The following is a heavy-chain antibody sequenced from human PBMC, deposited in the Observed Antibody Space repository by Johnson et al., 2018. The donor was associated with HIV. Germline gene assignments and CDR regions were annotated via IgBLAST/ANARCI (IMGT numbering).Heavy chain of an antibody. Sequence: VQLVESGGGLVQPGGSLRLSCTASGFTFTTYWMAWVRQAPEKGLEWVANIKYDESEKYYVGPVRGRFTISRDNAKNSLYLDMSSLRAEDTAVYFCARNLPYYYGTGWDAFDIWGQGTVVTVSS. V-gene: IGHV3-7*05. D-gene: IGHD3-10*01. CDR2: IKYDESEK. CDR3: ARNLPYYYGTGWDAFDI. J-gene: IGHJ3*02. CDR1: GFTFTTYW.